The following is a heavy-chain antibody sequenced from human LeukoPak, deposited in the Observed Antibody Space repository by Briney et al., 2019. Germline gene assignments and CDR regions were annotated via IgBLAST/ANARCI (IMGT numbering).Heavy chain of an antibody. CDR2: FDPEDGET. CDR1: GYTLTELS. J-gene: IGHJ6*03. Sequence: GASVKVSCKDSGYTLTELSMHWVRQAPGKGLEWMGGFDPEDGETIYAQKFQGRVTMTEDTSTDTAYMELSRLRSDDTAVYYCAPEVGSGSYYFAAHPERPHYYMDVWGKGTTVTISS. D-gene: IGHD3-10*01. V-gene: IGHV1-24*01. CDR3: APEVGSGSYYFAAHPERPHYYMDV.